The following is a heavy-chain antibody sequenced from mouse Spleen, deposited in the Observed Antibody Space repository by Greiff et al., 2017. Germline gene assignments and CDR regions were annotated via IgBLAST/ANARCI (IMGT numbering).Heavy chain of an antibody. CDR3: ARGNRYDAFDY. J-gene: IGHJ2*01. CDR1: GYTFTDYY. D-gene: IGHD2-14*01. Sequence: EVQLVESGPVLVKPGASVKMSCKASGYTFTDYYMNWVKQSHGKSLEWIGVINPYNGGTSYNQKFKGKATLTVDKSSSTAYMELNSLTSEDSAVYYCARGNRYDAFDYWGQGTTLTVSS. V-gene: IGHV1-19*01. CDR2: INPYNGGT.